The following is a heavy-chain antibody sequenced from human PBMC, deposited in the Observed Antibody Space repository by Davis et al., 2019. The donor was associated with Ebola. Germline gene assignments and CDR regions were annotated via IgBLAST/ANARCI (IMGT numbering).Heavy chain of an antibody. D-gene: IGHD2/OR15-2a*01. J-gene: IGHJ4*02. CDR3: ERAGYYFGFDY. V-gene: IGHV3-74*01. CDR1: GFTFRSYW. Sequence: GESLKISCAASGFTFRSYWMSWVRQAPGKGLEWVSRISNDGRSTSYADSVKGRFTISRDNAKNTLYLQMNSLRAEDTAVYYCERAGYYFGFDYWGQGTLVTVSS. CDR2: ISNDGRST.